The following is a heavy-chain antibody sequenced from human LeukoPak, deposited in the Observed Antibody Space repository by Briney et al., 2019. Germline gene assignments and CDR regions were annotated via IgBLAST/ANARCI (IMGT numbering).Heavy chain of an antibody. Sequence: ASVTVSCTASGYTFTSYDINWVRQATGQGLEWMGWMNPNSGNTGYAQKFQGRVTMTRNTSISTAYMELSSLRSEDTAVYYCARGSVYYYDSSGYYERQNWFDPWGQGTLVTVSS. D-gene: IGHD3-22*01. CDR3: ARGSVYYYDSSGYYERQNWFDP. CDR2: MNPNSGNT. CDR1: GYTFTSYD. J-gene: IGHJ5*02. V-gene: IGHV1-8*01.